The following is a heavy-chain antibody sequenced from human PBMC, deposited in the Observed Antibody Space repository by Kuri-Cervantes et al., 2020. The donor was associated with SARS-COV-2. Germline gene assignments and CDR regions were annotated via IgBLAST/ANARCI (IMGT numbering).Heavy chain of an antibody. J-gene: IGHJ4*02. CDR1: GFTFSGHW. CDR3: VRDGDHWNFDY. Sequence: GGPRRLSCAASGFTFSGHWIHWVRQAPGKGLVWVSRINPDGSYTNNADSVKGRFTLSRDNAKNMLFLQMNSLRAEDTALYYCVRDGDHWNFDYWGQGTLVTVSS. D-gene: IGHD1-1*01. CDR2: INPDGSYT. V-gene: IGHV3-74*01.